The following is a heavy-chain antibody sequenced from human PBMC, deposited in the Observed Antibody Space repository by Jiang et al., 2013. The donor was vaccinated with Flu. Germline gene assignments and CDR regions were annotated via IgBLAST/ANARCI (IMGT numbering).Heavy chain of an antibody. CDR3: AREGSDDFWSGYWYYYYGMDV. V-gene: IGHV7-4-1*01. CDR1: GYTFTSYA. D-gene: IGHD3-3*01. J-gene: IGHJ6*02. CDR2: INTNTGNP. Sequence: QSGSELKKPGASVKVSCKASGYTFTSYAMNWVRQAPGQGLEWMGWINTNTGNPTYAQGFTGRFVFSLDTSVSTAYLQIYSLKAEDTAVYYCAREGSDDFWSGYWYYYYGMDVWGQGTTVTVSS.